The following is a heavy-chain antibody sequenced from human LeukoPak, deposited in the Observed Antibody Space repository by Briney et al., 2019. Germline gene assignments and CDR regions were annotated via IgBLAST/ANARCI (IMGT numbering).Heavy chain of an antibody. CDR1: GGSFSGYY. V-gene: IGHV4-34*01. Sequence: PSETLSLTCAVYGGSFSGYYWSWIRQPPGKGLEWIGEINHSGSTNYNPSLKSRVTISVDTSKNQLSLKLSSVTAADTAVYYCARVDYYYYYMDVWGKGTTVTVSS. CDR3: ARVDYYYYYMDV. J-gene: IGHJ6*03. CDR2: INHSGST.